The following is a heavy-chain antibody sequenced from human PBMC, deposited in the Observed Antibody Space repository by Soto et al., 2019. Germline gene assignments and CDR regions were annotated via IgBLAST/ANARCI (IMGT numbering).Heavy chain of an antibody. CDR2: VWDDGGNK. J-gene: IGHJ6*04. V-gene: IGHV3-33*01. D-gene: IGHD5-12*01. CDR3: VREDGYSGNDYDYYCEMDV. CDR1: GFTFRNYG. Sequence: QVQLVESGGGVVQPGRYLRLSCAASGFTFRNYGMHWVRQAPAKGLEWVALVWDDGGNKNYVDSVKGRFTITRDDSKNTLYLQMNSLRDDDTAVYYCVREDGYSGNDYDYYCEMDVWSEGTTVTVTS.